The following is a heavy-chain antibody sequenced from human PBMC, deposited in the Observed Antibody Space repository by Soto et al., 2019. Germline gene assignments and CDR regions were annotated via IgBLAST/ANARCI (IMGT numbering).Heavy chain of an antibody. CDR2: IDLSGTTT. Sequence: GGSLRLSCAAYGFSFRDYSMNWVRQAPGKGLEWVAFIDLSGTTTYYRDSVTGRFPIFKDNSMNTVYLQLDRLTVEDAAVYYCTKDRVPDGIYSFDYWGQGALVTVSS. CDR3: TKDRVPDGIYSFDY. V-gene: IGHV3-23*03. D-gene: IGHD2-15*01. J-gene: IGHJ4*02. CDR1: GFSFRDYS.